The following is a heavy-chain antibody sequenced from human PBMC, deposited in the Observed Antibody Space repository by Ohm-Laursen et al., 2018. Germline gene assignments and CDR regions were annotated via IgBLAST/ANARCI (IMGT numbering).Heavy chain of an antibody. V-gene: IGHV1-69*04. CDR2: IIPILGIA. Sequence: ASVKVSCKASGGTFSSYAISWVRQAPGQGLEWMGRIIPILGIANYAQKFQGRVTITADESTSTAYMELSSLRSEDTAVYYCVREGVATLSFDYWGQGTLVTVSS. CDR3: VREGVATLSFDY. D-gene: IGHD5-12*01. J-gene: IGHJ4*02. CDR1: GGTFSSYA.